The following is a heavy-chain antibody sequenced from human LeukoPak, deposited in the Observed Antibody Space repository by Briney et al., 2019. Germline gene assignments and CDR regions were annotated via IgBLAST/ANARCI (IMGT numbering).Heavy chain of an antibody. CDR3: ARWEESDAFDI. V-gene: IGHV4-4*07. D-gene: IGHD1-26*01. CDR1: GGSISNYD. CDR2: IYTSGST. J-gene: IGHJ3*02. Sequence: SSETLSLTCTVSGGSISNYDWSWIRQPAGKGLEWIGRIYTSGSTNYNPSLKSRVTMSEDTSKKQFSLKLSSVTAADTALYYCARWEESDAFDIWGQGTMVTVSS.